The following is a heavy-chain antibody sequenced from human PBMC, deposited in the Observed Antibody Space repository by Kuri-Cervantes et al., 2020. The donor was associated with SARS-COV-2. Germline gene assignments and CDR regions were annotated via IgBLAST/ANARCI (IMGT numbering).Heavy chain of an antibody. D-gene: IGHD6-19*01. V-gene: IGHV1-69*10. J-gene: IGHJ4*02. CDR1: GYTFTSYG. CDR2: IIPILGIA. CDR3: ASDGVSGSLSLDF. Sequence: SVKVSCKASGYTFTSYGISWVRQAPGQGLEWMGGIIPILGIANYAQKFQGRVTITADKSTSTAYMELSSLRSEDTAVYYCASDGVSGSLSLDFWGQGTLVTVSS.